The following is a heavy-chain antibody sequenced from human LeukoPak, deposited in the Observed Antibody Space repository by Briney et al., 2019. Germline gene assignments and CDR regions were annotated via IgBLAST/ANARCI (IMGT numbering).Heavy chain of an antibody. CDR3: ARIEDYYGSGSYFDY. V-gene: IGHV2-5*02. D-gene: IGHD3-10*01. Sequence: SGPTLVNPTPTLTLTCTFSGFSLRTNGVGVGWIRQPPGKALEWLALIYWDDDKRYSPSLKNRLTITKDTSKNQVVLTMTNMDPVDTATYYCARIEDYYGSGSYFDYWGQGTLVTVSS. CDR2: IYWDDDK. CDR1: GFSLRTNGVG. J-gene: IGHJ4*02.